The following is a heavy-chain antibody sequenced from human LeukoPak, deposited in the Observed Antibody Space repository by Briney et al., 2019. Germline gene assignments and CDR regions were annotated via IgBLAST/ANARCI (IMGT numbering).Heavy chain of an antibody. V-gene: IGHV4-59*08. J-gene: IGHJ4*02. CDR3: ARQKLGIFDY. CDR2: IYYSGST. Sequence: PSETLSLTCTVSGGSISSYYWSWIRQPPGKGLEWIGYIYYSGSTNYNPSLKSRVTISVDTSKNQFSLKLSSVTAADTAVYYCARQKLGIFDYWGQGTLVTVSS. D-gene: IGHD7-27*01. CDR1: GGSISSYY.